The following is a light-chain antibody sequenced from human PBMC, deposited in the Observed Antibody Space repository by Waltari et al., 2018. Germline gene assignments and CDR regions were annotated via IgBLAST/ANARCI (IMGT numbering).Light chain of an antibody. CDR2: QDS. Sequence: SYELTQPPSVSVSPGQTASTTCSADKLGEKYACWYQQKPGQSPVLVIDQDSKRPSGIPERFSGSNSGNTATLTISGTQAMDEADYYCQAWDSSTVVFGGGTKLTVL. J-gene: IGLJ2*01. CDR3: QAWDSSTVV. V-gene: IGLV3-1*01. CDR1: KLGEKY.